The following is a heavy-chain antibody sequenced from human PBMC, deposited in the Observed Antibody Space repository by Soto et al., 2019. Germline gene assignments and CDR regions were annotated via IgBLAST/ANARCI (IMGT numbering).Heavy chain of an antibody. CDR3: ARPPGYGLYYFDY. CDR1: GGSISSSRYY. D-gene: IGHD5-18*01. V-gene: IGHV4-39*01. Sequence: QLQLQESGPGLVRPSETLSLTCTVSGGSISSSRYYWGWIRQPPGKGLEWIGSIYYSGSTYYNPSLKSRVTISVDTSKNQFSLKLSSVTAADTAVYYCARPPGYGLYYFDYWGQGTLVTVSS. CDR2: IYYSGST. J-gene: IGHJ4*02.